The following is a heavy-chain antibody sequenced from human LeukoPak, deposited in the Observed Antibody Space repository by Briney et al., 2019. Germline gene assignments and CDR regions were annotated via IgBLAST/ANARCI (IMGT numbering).Heavy chain of an antibody. CDR2: IYQSGST. CDR1: GYSISSGYY. J-gene: IGHJ2*01. V-gene: IGHV4-38-2*02. D-gene: IGHD3-22*01. CDR3: ARDRELSYSDTSGYWYFDL. Sequence: PSETLSLTCTVSGYSISSGYYWGWIRQPPGKGLEWIGSIYQSGSTYYNPSLKSRVTISADMSKNQFPLKLSSVTAADTAVYYCARDRELSYSDTSGYWYFDLWGRGTLVTVSS.